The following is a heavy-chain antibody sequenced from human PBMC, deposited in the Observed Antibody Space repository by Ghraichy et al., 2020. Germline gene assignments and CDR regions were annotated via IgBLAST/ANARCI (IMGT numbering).Heavy chain of an antibody. J-gene: IGHJ6*02. CDR2: IKSKTDVGTT. CDR1: GFSFSNAW. Sequence: GVLRLSCAASGFSFSNAWMNWVRQAPGKGLEWVGRIKSKTDVGTTDYAAPVKGRFTISRDDSKNTVYLQMNSLKTEDTAVYYCTPDKREGSGSYYHYYGMDVWGQGTTVTVSS. V-gene: IGHV3-15*07. D-gene: IGHD3-10*01. CDR3: TPDKREGSGSYYHYYGMDV.